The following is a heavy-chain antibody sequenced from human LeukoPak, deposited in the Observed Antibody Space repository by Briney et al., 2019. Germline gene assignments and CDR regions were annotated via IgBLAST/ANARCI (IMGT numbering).Heavy chain of an antibody. CDR3: ARLAARASYYYYYYMDV. Sequence: PSETLSLTCTVSGGSISSSSYYWGWIRQPPGKGLEWIGRIYTSGSTNYNPSLKSRVTISVDTSKNQFSLKLSSVTAADTAVYYCARLAARASYYYYYYMDVWGKGTTVTVSS. J-gene: IGHJ6*03. V-gene: IGHV4-39*07. CDR1: GGSISSSSYY. CDR2: IYTSGST. D-gene: IGHD6-6*01.